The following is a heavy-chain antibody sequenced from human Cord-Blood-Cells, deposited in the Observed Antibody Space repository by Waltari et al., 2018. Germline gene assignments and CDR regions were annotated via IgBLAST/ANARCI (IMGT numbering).Heavy chain of an antibody. Sequence: QVQLVESGGGLVKPGGSLRLSCAASGFTFSDYYMCSIRQAPGKGLESVSYISSSGTTILYADSVNGRFTIYRDNAKISHYLQTNSLRAEDTAVYYCARYRVELDYWGQGTLVTVSS. CDR2: ISSSGTTI. CDR3: ARYRVELDY. J-gene: IGHJ4*02. V-gene: IGHV3-11*01. D-gene: IGHD1-26*01. CDR1: GFTFSDYY.